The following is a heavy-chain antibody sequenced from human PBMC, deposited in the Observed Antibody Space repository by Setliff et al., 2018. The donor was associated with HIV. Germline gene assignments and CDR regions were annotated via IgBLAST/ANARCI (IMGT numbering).Heavy chain of an antibody. V-gene: IGHV4-34*01. Sequence: SETLSLTCDVYGGSLDNYYWTWMRQAPGKGLEWIGEIVDSGATFYNSSLQSRVTISLDTPRKRFSLKLRSVTAADTAVYYCARGVTIFGVVIPYYFDYWGQGTLVTVSS. J-gene: IGHJ4*02. CDR3: ARGVTIFGVVIPYYFDY. CDR1: GGSLDNYY. CDR2: IVDSGAT. D-gene: IGHD3-3*01.